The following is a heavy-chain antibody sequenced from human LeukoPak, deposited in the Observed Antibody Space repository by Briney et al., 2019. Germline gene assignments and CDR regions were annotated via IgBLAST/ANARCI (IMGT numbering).Heavy chain of an antibody. J-gene: IGHJ5*02. CDR2: IYTSGSN. V-gene: IGHV4-4*09. D-gene: IGHD6-13*01. CDR3: ARGAAAAGTQLQNWFDP. Sequence: LEWIGYIYTSGSNNYNPSLKSRVTISVDTSKNQFSLKLSSVTAADTAVYYCARGAAAAGTQLQNWFDPWGQGTLVTVSS.